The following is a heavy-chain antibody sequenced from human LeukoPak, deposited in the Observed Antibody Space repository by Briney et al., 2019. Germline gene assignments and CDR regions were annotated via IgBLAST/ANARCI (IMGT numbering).Heavy chain of an antibody. J-gene: IGHJ4*02. Sequence: ASVKVSCKASGYTFTSYGISWVRQAPGQRLEWMGWINAGNGNTKYSQKFQGRVTITRDTSASTAYMELSSLRSEDTAVYYCARDGTGGVVVVAATLDHYFDYWGQGTLVTVSS. CDR2: INAGNGNT. D-gene: IGHD2-15*01. CDR3: ARDGTGGVVVVAATLDHYFDY. V-gene: IGHV1-3*01. CDR1: GYTFTSYG.